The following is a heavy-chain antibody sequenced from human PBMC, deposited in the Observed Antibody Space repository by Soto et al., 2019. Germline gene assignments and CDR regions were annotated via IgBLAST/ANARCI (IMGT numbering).Heavy chain of an antibody. CDR2: ISFDGSNK. Sequence: QVQLVESGGGVVQPGRSLRLSCAASGFTFSNSGMHWVRQAPGMGLDWVAVISFDGSNKYYADSVRGRFTISRDNSENTLDLQMNSLRAEDTAVYYCAKERLEQYQLLPFFDYWGQGTLVTVSS. D-gene: IGHD2-2*01. CDR3: AKERLEQYQLLPFFDY. CDR1: GFTFSNSG. J-gene: IGHJ4*02. V-gene: IGHV3-30*18.